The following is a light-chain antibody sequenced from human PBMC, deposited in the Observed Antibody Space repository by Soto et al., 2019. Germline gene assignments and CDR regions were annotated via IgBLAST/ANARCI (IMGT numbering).Light chain of an antibody. V-gene: IGLV3-9*01. Sequence: YELTQPLSVSVALGQTARITCGGNNIGSKNVHWYQLNPGQAPVLVIYRDTNRPSGIPERFSGSNSGNTATLAISGAQVGDDADYYCQVWDSSTVVFGGGTKLTVL. J-gene: IGLJ3*02. CDR1: NIGSKN. CDR2: RDT. CDR3: QVWDSSTVV.